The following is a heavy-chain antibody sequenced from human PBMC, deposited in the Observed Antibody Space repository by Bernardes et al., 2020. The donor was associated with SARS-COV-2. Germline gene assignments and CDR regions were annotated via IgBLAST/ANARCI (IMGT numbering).Heavy chain of an antibody. CDR3: ARGYGGNYYYGMDV. D-gene: IGHD4-17*01. CDR2: ISGSGGSI. CDR1: GFIFSSYA. J-gene: IGHJ6*02. V-gene: IGHV3-23*01. Sequence: GGSLRLSCAASGFIFSSYAMTWVRQPPGKGLEWVSVISGSGGSIYYADSVKGRFTISRDNSKNTLDLQMNSLRAEDTAVYYCARGYGGNYYYGMDVWGQGTTVTVSS.